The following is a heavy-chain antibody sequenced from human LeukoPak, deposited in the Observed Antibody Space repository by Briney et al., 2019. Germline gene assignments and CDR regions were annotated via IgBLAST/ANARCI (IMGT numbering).Heavy chain of an antibody. Sequence: SVKVSCKASGGTFSSYAISWVRQAPGQGLEWMGRIIPIFGTANYAQMFQGRVTITTDESTSTAYMELSSLRSEDTAVYYCASKGGYSSSWYGDYFDYWGQGTLVTVSS. CDR1: GGTFSSYA. J-gene: IGHJ4*02. V-gene: IGHV1-69*05. CDR3: ASKGGYSSSWYGDYFDY. CDR2: IIPIFGTA. D-gene: IGHD6-13*01.